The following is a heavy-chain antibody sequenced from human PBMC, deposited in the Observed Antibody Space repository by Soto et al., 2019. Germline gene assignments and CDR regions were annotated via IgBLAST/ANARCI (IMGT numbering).Heavy chain of an antibody. V-gene: IGHV3-30-3*01. J-gene: IGHJ1*01. D-gene: IGHD2-2*01. CDR2: ISYDGSNK. CDR3: ARDLGDKSTSYERGY. Sequence: QVQLVESGGGVVQPGRALRLSCAASGFTFSSCSMHWVRQAPGKGLEWVAVISYDGSNKYYADSVKGRFTISRDNSKNTRYLQMNSLRAEDTAVYYCARDLGDKSTSYERGYWGQGTLVTVSS. CDR1: GFTFSSCS.